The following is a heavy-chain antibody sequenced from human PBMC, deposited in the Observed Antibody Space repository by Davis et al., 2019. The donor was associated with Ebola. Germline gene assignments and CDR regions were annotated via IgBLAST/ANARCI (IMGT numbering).Heavy chain of an antibody. CDR2: IYPGNSDT. Sequence: GESLKISCKGAGYSFTTHWIGWVRQMPGKGLEWMGIIYPGNSDTRYTPSFQGQVTISADRSISTIYLQWTSLKASDTAIYYCARVHGAAAGGAFDYWGQGTLVTVSS. D-gene: IGHD6-13*01. J-gene: IGHJ4*02. CDR3: ARVHGAAAGGAFDY. CDR1: GYSFTTHW. V-gene: IGHV5-51*01.